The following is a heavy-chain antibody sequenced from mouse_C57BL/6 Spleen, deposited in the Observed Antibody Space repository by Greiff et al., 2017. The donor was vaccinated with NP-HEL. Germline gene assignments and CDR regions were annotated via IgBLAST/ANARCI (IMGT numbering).Heavy chain of an antibody. V-gene: IGHV7-3*01. CDR3: ARYMSSSGYDYYYAMDY. J-gene: IGHJ4*01. D-gene: IGHD3-2*02. Sequence: EVQLVESGGGLVQPGGSLSLSCAASGFTFTDYYMSWVRQPPGKALEWLGFIRNKANGYTTEYSASVKGRFTISRDNSQSILYLQMNALRAEDSATYYCARYMSSSGYDYYYAMDYWGQGTSVTVSS. CDR1: GFTFTDYY. CDR2: IRNKANGYTT.